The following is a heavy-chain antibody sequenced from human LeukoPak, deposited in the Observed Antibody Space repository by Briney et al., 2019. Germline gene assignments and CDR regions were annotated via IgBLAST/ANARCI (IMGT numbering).Heavy chain of an antibody. D-gene: IGHD3-10*01. CDR3: AKDFSLGSHNWFDP. Sequence: PGGSLRLSCAASGFTFSSSAMSWVRQAPGKGLEWVSAISGSGGITYYADSVKGRFTISRDNSENTLYLQMNSLRAEDTALYYCAKDFSLGSHNWFDPWGQGTLVTVSS. J-gene: IGHJ5*02. CDR2: ISGSGGIT. V-gene: IGHV3-23*01. CDR1: GFTFSSSA.